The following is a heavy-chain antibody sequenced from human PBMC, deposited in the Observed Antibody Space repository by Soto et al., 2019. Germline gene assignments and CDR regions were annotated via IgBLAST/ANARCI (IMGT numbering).Heavy chain of an antibody. D-gene: IGHD6-19*01. V-gene: IGHV4-34*01. CDR3: AREETVSSGCLFDP. J-gene: IGHJ5*02. CDR1: GGSFSGYY. Sequence: SETLSLTCGVYGGSFSGYYWSWIRQSPGKGLEWIGEINDSRSTNYNPSLKSRVSLSVDTSKNQLFLKLRSVTAADAGVYYCAREETVSSGCLFDPWGQGTLVTVSS. CDR2: INDSRST.